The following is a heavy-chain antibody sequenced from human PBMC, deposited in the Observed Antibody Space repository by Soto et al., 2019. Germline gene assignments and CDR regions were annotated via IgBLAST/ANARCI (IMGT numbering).Heavy chain of an antibody. V-gene: IGHV1-3*01. CDR3: ARGLVGLSSGWFFDY. Sequence: ASVKVSCKASGYTFTSYAMHWVRQAPGQRLEWMGWINAGNGNTKYSQKFQGRVTITRDTSASTAYMELSSLRSEDTAVYYCARGLVGLSSGWFFDYWGQGTLVTVSS. J-gene: IGHJ4*02. CDR2: INAGNGNT. D-gene: IGHD6-19*01. CDR1: GYTFTSYA.